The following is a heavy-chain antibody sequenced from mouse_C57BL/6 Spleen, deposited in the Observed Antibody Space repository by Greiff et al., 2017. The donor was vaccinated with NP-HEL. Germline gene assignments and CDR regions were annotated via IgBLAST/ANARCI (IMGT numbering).Heavy chain of an antibody. CDR3: ARWGDSSGYPYYFDY. Sequence: EVQGVESGGDLVKPGGSLKLSCAASGFTFSSYGMSWVRQTPDKRLEWVATISSGGSYTYYPDSVKGRFTISRDNAKNTLYLQMSSLKSEDTAMYYCARWGDSSGYPYYFDYWGQGTTLTVSS. J-gene: IGHJ2*01. CDR2: ISSGGSYT. CDR1: GFTFSSYG. D-gene: IGHD3-2*02. V-gene: IGHV5-6*01.